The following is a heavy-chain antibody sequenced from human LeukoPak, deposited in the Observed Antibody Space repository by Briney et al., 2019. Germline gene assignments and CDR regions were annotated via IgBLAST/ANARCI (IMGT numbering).Heavy chain of an antibody. CDR3: ARGRPAIIRSAYYYMDV. J-gene: IGHJ6*03. Sequence: SETLSLTCTVSGGSISSYYWSWIRQPPGKGLEWIGYIYYSGSTNYNPSLKSRVTISVDTSKNQFSLKLSSVTAADTAVYYCARGRPAIIRSAYYYMDVWGKGTTVTVSS. D-gene: IGHD2-2*02. CDR1: GGSISSYY. V-gene: IGHV4-59*01. CDR2: IYYSGST.